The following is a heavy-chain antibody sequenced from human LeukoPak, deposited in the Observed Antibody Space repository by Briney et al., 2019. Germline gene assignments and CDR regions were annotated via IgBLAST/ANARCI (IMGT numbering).Heavy chain of an antibody. Sequence: PSETLSLTCAVYGGSFSGYYWSWIRQPPGKGLEWIGEINHSGSTDYNPSLKSRVTISVDTSKNQFSLKLSSVTAADTAVYYCATNPRELTYYYYYMDVWGKGTTVTISS. J-gene: IGHJ6*03. D-gene: IGHD1-26*01. CDR2: INHSGST. CDR3: ATNPRELTYYYYYMDV. V-gene: IGHV4-34*01. CDR1: GGSFSGYY.